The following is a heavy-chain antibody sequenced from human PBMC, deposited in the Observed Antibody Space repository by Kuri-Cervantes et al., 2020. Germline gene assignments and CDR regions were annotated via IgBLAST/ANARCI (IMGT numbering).Heavy chain of an antibody. J-gene: IGHJ4*02. CDR3: ARRYDFWSGYYSGYFDY. CDR2: IYPGDSDA. D-gene: IGHD3-3*01. CDR1: GYSFTSYW. V-gene: IGHV5-51*01. Sequence: VESLKISCKGSGYSFTSYWIGWVRQMPGKGLEWMGIIYPGDSDARYSPSFQGQVTISADKSISTAYLQWSSLKASDTAMYYCARRYDFWSGYYSGYFDYWGQGTLVTVSS.